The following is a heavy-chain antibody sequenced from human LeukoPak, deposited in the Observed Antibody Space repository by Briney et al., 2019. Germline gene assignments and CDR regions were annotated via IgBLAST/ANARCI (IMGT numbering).Heavy chain of an antibody. Sequence: GGSLRLSCAASGFNFSSYWMHWVRQAPGKGLEWVSSISSSSSYIYYADSVKGRFTISRDNAKNSLYLQMNSLRAEDTAVYHCARICSSTSCYLFDYWGQGTLVTVSS. CDR2: ISSSSSYI. CDR1: GFNFSSYW. J-gene: IGHJ4*02. D-gene: IGHD2-2*01. V-gene: IGHV3-21*01. CDR3: ARICSSTSCYLFDY.